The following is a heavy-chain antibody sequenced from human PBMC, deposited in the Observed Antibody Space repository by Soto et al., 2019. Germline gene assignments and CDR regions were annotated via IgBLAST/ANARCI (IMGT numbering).Heavy chain of an antibody. CDR3: AKAAYSSGWNYYFDY. D-gene: IGHD6-19*01. J-gene: IGHJ4*02. CDR1: GFTFDDYA. Sequence: EVQLVESGGGLVQPGRSLRLSCAASGFTFDDYAMHWVRQAPGKGLDWVSGISWNSGSIGYADSVKGRFTISRDNAKNSLYLQMNSLRAEDTALYYCAKAAYSSGWNYYFDYWGQGTLVTVSS. CDR2: ISWNSGSI. V-gene: IGHV3-9*01.